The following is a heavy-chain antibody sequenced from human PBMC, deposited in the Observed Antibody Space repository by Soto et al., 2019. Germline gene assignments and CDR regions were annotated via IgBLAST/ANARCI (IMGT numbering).Heavy chain of an antibody. D-gene: IGHD3-22*01. CDR1: GGTFSSYT. J-gene: IGHJ6*02. V-gene: IGHV1-69*02. Sequence: SVKVSCKASGGTFSSYTISWVRQAPGQGLEWMGRIIPILGIANYAQKFQGRVTITADKSTSTAYMELSSLRSEDTAVYYCARVGGGYYDSSGYQRPNYYYYGMDVWGQGTMVTVSS. CDR3: ARVGGGYYDSSGYQRPNYYYYGMDV. CDR2: IIPILGIA.